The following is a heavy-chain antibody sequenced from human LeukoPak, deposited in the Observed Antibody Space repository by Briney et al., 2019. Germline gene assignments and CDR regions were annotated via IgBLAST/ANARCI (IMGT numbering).Heavy chain of an antibody. CDR1: GFTFSSYA. D-gene: IGHD2-2*01. CDR3: AKDTIRNYCTSTSCYVVY. V-gene: IGHV3-23*01. J-gene: IGHJ4*02. Sequence: GGSLRLSCAASGFTFSSYAMSWVRQAPGKGLEWVSAISGSGGSTYYADSVKGRFTISRDNSKSTLYLQMNSLRAEDTAVYYCAKDTIRNYCTSTSCYVVYWGRGTLVTVSS. CDR2: ISGSGGST.